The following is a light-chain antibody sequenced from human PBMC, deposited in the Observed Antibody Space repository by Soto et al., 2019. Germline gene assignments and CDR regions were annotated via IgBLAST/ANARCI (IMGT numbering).Light chain of an antibody. V-gene: IGLV2-11*01. CDR1: SSDVGAYNY. J-gene: IGLJ1*01. CDR2: DVS. CDR3: QSYDSTLSARYV. Sequence: QSALTQPRSVSGSPGQSVTISCTGTSSDVGAYNYVSWYQQHPGKAPKLMIYDVSKRPSGVPDRFSGSKSGNTASLTISGLQAEDEADYYCQSYDSTLSARYVFGTGTKLTVL.